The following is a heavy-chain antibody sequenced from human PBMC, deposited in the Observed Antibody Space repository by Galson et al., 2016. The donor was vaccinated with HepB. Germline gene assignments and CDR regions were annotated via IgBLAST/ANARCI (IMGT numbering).Heavy chain of an antibody. J-gene: IGHJ1*01. Sequence: SLRLSCAASGFTFSSYSMNWVRQAPGKGLEWVSYINPSSSSTHYADSVKGRFIISRDNAKNSLYLQMDSLRDEDTAVYYCARPHYYYSSGYHQHFQYWGQGTLVTASA. CDR3: ARPHYYYSSGYHQHFQY. CDR2: INPSSSST. V-gene: IGHV3-48*02. D-gene: IGHD3-22*01. CDR1: GFTFSSYS.